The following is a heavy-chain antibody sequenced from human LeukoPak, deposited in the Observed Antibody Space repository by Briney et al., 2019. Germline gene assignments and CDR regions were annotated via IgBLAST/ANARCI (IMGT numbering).Heavy chain of an antibody. CDR2: IYTSGST. CDR3: ARDKGEYYGSGSPDWFDP. D-gene: IGHD3-10*01. Sequence: SETLSLTCTVSGGSISGYYWSWIRQPAGKGLEWIGRIYTSGSTNYNPSLKSRVTMSVDTSKNQFSLKLSSVTAADTAVYYCARDKGEYYGSGSPDWFDPWGQGTLVTVSS. J-gene: IGHJ5*02. V-gene: IGHV4-4*07. CDR1: GGSISGYY.